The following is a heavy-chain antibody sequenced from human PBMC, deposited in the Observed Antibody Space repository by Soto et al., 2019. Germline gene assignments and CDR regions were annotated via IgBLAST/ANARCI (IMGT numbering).Heavy chain of an antibody. CDR3: ARPESIAVAGTDYDFDY. D-gene: IGHD6-19*01. CDR1: GGTFSSYA. CDR2: IIPTFGTA. V-gene: IGHV1-69*13. J-gene: IGHJ4*02. Sequence: GASVKVSCKASGGTFSSYAISWVRQAPGQGLEWMGGIIPTFGTANYAQKFQGRVTITADESTSTAYMELSSLRSEDTAVYYCARPESIAVAGTDYDFDYWGQGTLVTVSS.